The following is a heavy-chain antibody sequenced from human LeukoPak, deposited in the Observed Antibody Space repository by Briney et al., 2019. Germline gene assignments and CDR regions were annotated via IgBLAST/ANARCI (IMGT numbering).Heavy chain of an antibody. Sequence: SETLSLTCAVYGGSLSGYYWSWIRQPPGKGLEWIGEINHSGNTNYNPSLKSRVTISVDTSKNQFSLKLSSVTAADTAVYYCARGSIAAGFGYWGQGTLVTVSS. D-gene: IGHD6-13*01. CDR3: ARGSIAAGFGY. CDR1: GGSLSGYY. J-gene: IGHJ4*02. CDR2: INHSGNT. V-gene: IGHV4-34*01.